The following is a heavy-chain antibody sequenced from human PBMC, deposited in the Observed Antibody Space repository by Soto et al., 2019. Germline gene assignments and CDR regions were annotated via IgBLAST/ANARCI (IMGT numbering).Heavy chain of an antibody. CDR2: IKSKTDGGTT. Sequence: GGSLRLSCAASGFTFSNAWMSWVRQAPGKGLEWVGRIKSKTDGGTTDYAAPVKGRFTISRDDSKNTLYLQMNSLKTEDTAVYYCTTELEGFRGYYYYYMDVWGKGTTVTVSS. CDR1: GFTFSNAW. CDR3: TTELEGFRGYYYYYMDV. V-gene: IGHV3-15*01. J-gene: IGHJ6*03. D-gene: IGHD3-3*01.